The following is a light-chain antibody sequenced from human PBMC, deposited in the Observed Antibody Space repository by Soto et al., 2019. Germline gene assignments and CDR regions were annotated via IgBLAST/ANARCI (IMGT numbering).Light chain of an antibody. Sequence: DIQMTQSPSTLSASVGDRVTITCRASQSISSWLAWYQQKPGKAPKLLIYDASSLKSGVPSSFSGSGSGTEFTLTISSLQPDDFATYYCQQYNSYLYTFGQGTKLEIK. CDR2: DAS. J-gene: IGKJ2*01. V-gene: IGKV1-5*01. CDR1: QSISSW. CDR3: QQYNSYLYT.